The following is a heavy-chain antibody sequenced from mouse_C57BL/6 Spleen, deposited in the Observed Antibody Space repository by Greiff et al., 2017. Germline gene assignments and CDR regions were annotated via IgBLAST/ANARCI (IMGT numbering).Heavy chain of an antibody. D-gene: IGHD3-2*02. V-gene: IGHV1-7*01. CDR1: GYTFTSYW. CDR2: INPSSGYT. CDR3: AKTAQATYAMDY. J-gene: IGHJ4*01. Sequence: QVQLQQSGAELAQPGASVKLSCKASGYTFTSYWMHWVKQRPGQGLEWIGYINPSSGYTKYNQKFKDKATLTADKSSSTAYMQLSSLTYEDSAVYYCAKTAQATYAMDYWGQGTSVTVSS.